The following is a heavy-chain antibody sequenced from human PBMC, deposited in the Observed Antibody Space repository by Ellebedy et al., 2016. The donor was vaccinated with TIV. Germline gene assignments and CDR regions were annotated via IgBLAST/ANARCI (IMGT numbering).Heavy chain of an antibody. J-gene: IGHJ4*02. D-gene: IGHD3-22*01. CDR3: AKCRGRSSGYIAY. CDR2: ISSSSSYI. V-gene: IGHV3-21*04. Sequence: GESLKISXAASGFTFSSYSMNWVRQAPGKGLEWVSSISSSSSYIYYADSVKGRFTISRDNSKNTLYLQMNSLRAEDTAVYYCAKCRGRSSGYIAYWGQGTLVTVSS. CDR1: GFTFSSYS.